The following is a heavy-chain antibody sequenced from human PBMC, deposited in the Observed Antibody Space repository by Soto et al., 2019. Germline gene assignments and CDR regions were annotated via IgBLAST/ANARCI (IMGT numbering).Heavy chain of an antibody. CDR1: GFTFSSYA. J-gene: IGHJ4*02. CDR3: ARAIQLWFTFDY. D-gene: IGHD5-18*01. V-gene: IGHV3-30-3*01. Sequence: GGSLRLSCAASGFTFSSYAMHWVRQAPGKGLEWVAVISYDGSNKYYADSVKGRFTISRDSSKNTLYLQMNSLRAEDTAVYYCARAIQLWFTFDYWGQGTLVTVSS. CDR2: ISYDGSNK.